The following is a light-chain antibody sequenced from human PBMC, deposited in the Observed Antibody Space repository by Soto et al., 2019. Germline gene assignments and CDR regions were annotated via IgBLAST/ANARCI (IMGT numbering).Light chain of an antibody. CDR2: DAS. V-gene: IGKV1-39*01. CDR1: QSIRSY. Sequence: DIHMTQSPCALSSSLGYGVTVSFLSSQSIRSYLSWVQQKPGKAPKLLIYDASSLQTGVPSRFSGSGSGTDFSLTISSLQPEDFATYYCQQSYSTPPWTFGQGTKVDIK. J-gene: IGKJ1*01. CDR3: QQSYSTPPWT.